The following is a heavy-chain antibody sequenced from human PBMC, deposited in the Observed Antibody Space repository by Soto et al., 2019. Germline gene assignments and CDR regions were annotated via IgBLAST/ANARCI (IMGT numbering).Heavy chain of an antibody. CDR3: ARIKNDFWSGYYRSWAFDI. CDR1: GFSLSTSGMC. Sequence: SGPTLVNPTQTLTLTCTLSGFSLSTSGMCVTWIRQPPGKALEWLARIDWDDEEYYSTSLKTRLTISKDTSKNRVVLTMTNMDPVDTATYYCARIKNDFWSGYYRSWAFDIWGQGTMVTVSS. D-gene: IGHD3-3*01. CDR2: IDWDDEE. V-gene: IGHV2-70*11. J-gene: IGHJ3*02.